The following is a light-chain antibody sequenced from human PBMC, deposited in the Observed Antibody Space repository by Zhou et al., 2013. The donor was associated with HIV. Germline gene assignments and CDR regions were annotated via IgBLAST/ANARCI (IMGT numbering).Light chain of an antibody. CDR3: QQYHSSPPVT. CDR2: GAS. J-gene: IGKJ2*01. CDR1: QSVSSSY. V-gene: IGKV3-20*01. Sequence: EIVLTQSPGTLSLSPGERATLSCRASQSVSSSYLAWYQQKPDQAPRLLINGASSRATGIPDRFSGSGSGTDFTLTISRLEPEDFAVYYCQQYHSSPPVTFGLGDPGLEIK.